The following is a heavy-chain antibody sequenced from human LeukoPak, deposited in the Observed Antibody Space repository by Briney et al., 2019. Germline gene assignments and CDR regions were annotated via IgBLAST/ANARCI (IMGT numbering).Heavy chain of an antibody. CDR2: ISHRGRT. J-gene: IGHJ4*02. V-gene: IGHV4-34*01. CDR1: GGSLSDYY. Sequence: SETLSLTCAVYGGSLSDYYWSWIRQSPGKGLEWIGEISHRGRTYYNLSLKSRVTISIDTSKNQFSLKVNSVSAADTAVYYCARGGPSGAVSPLDYWGQGTLVTVSS. CDR3: ARGGPSGAVSPLDY. D-gene: IGHD3-10*01.